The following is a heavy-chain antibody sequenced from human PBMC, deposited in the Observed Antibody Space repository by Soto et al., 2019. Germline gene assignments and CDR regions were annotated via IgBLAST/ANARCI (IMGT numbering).Heavy chain of an antibody. CDR2: IKKDESKK. CDR1: GFTFSDYW. Sequence: EVQLVESGGGLVQPGESLRLSCAASGFTFSDYWMTWVRQAPGKGLEWVANIKKDESKKSYLDSVRGRFTISRDNARNSLYLQMDSLRAEDTALYYCARDVSPGSGPYYLDAFDMWGKGTMVTVYS. D-gene: IGHD3-22*01. CDR3: ARDVSPGSGPYYLDAFDM. V-gene: IGHV3-7*05. J-gene: IGHJ3*02.